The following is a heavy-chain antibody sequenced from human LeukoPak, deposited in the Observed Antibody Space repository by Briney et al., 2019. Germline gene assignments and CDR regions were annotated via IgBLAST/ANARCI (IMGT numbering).Heavy chain of an antibody. Sequence: GGSLRLSCAAFGFIFDDYAMYWVRQAPGKGLVWVSRINTDGSSTNYADSVTGRFTISRDNAENTLYLQMNSLRAEDTAIYYCVKDMAGNYDYWGQGTLVTVSS. CDR2: INTDGSST. CDR3: VKDMAGNYDY. V-gene: IGHV3-74*01. D-gene: IGHD4-11*01. CDR1: GFIFDDYA. J-gene: IGHJ4*02.